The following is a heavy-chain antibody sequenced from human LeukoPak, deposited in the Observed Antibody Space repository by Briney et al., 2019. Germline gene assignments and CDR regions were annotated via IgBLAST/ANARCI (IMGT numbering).Heavy chain of an antibody. CDR2: INPSGGST. CDR3: GRGIQSFDP. V-gene: IGHV1-46*01. J-gene: IGHJ5*02. Sequence: ASVKVSCKASGYTFTSYYMHWVRQAPGQGLEWMGIINPSGGSTSYAQKFQGRVTMTRDTSMSAAYMEISRLTYDDTAVYYCGRGIQSFDPWGQGTLVTVSS. CDR1: GYTFTSYY.